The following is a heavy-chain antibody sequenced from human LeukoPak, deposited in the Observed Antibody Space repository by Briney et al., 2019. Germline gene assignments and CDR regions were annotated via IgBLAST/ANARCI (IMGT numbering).Heavy chain of an antibody. CDR3: ASVSGSYNIDY. CDR1: GFTFSSYW. V-gene: IGHV3-7*01. J-gene: IGHJ4*02. CDR2: IKQDGSKK. Sequence: GGSLRLSCAASGFTFSSYWMSWVRQTPGKGLEWVANIKQDGSKKYYVDSVKGRFTIFRDNAKNSLYLQMDSLTAEDTTVYYCASVSGSYNIDYWGQGTLVTVS. D-gene: IGHD1-26*01.